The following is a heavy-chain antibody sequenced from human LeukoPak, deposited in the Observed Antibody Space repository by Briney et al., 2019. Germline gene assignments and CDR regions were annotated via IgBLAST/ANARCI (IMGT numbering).Heavy chain of an antibody. V-gene: IGHV3-30*04. Sequence: PGGSLRLSCAASGFTFSSYAMHWVRQAPGKGLEWVAVISYDGSNKYYADSVKGRFTISRGNSKNTLYLQMNSLRAEDTAVYYCARGDHYYDSSGHPNDAFDIWGQGTMVTVSS. CDR2: ISYDGSNK. CDR3: ARGDHYYDSSGHPNDAFDI. D-gene: IGHD3-22*01. J-gene: IGHJ3*02. CDR1: GFTFSSYA.